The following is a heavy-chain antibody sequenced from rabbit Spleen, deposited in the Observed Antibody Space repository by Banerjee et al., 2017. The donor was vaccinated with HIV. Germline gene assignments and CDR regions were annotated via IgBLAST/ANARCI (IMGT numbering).Heavy chain of an antibody. CDR2: TYTGSGNT. D-gene: IGHD5-1*01. Sequence: EESGGDLVKPEGSLTLTCTASGFSLSSSYWICWVRQAPGKGLELVACTYTGSGNTYYASWAKGRFTISKTSSTTVTLQMTSLTAADTATYLCSRSIYGSARDAFDLWGPGTLVTVS. V-gene: IGHV1S45*01. CDR3: SRSIYGSARDAFDL. CDR1: GFSLSSSYW. J-gene: IGHJ2*01.